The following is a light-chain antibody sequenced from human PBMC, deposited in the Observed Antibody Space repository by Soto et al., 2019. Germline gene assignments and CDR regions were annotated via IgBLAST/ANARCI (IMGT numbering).Light chain of an antibody. J-gene: IGKJ5*01. Sequence: VLTQSPATLSLSPGERATLSFRSSQSIHTSLAWYQQKSGKPPRLVIYDSTLRANGVPDRFGGSRSGTEFTLTINSLEPEDFAVYYCQQRNVWPPINCGQGTRLEIK. CDR2: DST. CDR3: QQRNVWPPIN. V-gene: IGKV3-11*01. CDR1: QSIHTS.